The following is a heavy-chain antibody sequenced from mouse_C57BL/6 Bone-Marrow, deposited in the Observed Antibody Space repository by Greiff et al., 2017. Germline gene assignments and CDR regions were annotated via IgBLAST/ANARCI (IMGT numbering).Heavy chain of an antibody. D-gene: IGHD2-1*01. CDR1: GYTFTSYW. Sequence: VKLQQPGAELVMPGASVKLSCKASGYTFTSYWMHWVKQRPGQGLEWIGEIDPSDSYTNYNQKFKGKSTLTVDKSSSTAYMQLSSLTSEDSAVYYCARDYGNSAWFAYWGQGTLVTVSA. V-gene: IGHV1-69*01. J-gene: IGHJ3*01. CDR2: IDPSDSYT. CDR3: ARDYGNSAWFAY.